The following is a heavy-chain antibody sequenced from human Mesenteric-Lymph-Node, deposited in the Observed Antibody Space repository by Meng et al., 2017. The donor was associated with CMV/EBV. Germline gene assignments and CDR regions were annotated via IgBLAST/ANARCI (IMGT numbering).Heavy chain of an antibody. J-gene: IGHJ6*02. Sequence: GESLKISCAASGFSFSDYYMSWIRQAPGKGLEWISYIASTGEKVYYADSVRGRFSVSRDNALNILYLQIDNLRADDTAVYYCAKDSTTSYFYGMDVWGPGATVTVSS. CDR1: GFSFSDYY. CDR2: IASTGEKV. V-gene: IGHV3-11*04. CDR3: AKDSTTSYFYGMDV. D-gene: IGHD1-26*01.